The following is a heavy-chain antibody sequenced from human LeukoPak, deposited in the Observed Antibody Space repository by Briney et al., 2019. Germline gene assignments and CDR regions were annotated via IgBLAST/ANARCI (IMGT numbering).Heavy chain of an antibody. D-gene: IGHD3-22*01. CDR1: GFTFSSYS. CDR2: ISSSSSTI. V-gene: IGHV3-48*01. Sequence: GGSLRLSCAASGFTFSSYSMNWVRQAPGKGLEWVSYISSSSSTIYYADSVKGRSTISRDNAKNSLYLQMNSLRAEDTAVYYCARVGSGGSSGYYYPWGQGTMVTVSS. CDR3: ARVGSGGSSGYYYP. J-gene: IGHJ3*01.